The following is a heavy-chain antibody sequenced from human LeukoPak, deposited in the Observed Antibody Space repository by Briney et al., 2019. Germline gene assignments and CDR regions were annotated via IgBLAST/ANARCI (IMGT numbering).Heavy chain of an antibody. CDR1: GGSISSGSYY. CDR3: ARHVGYCSSTSCYGRDFYDY. D-gene: IGHD2-2*01. Sequence: SETLSLTCTVSGGSISSGSYYWSWIRQPAGKGLEWIGRIYTSGSTNYNPSLKSRVTISVDTSKNQFSLKLSSVTAADTAVYYCARHVGYCSSTSCYGRDFYDYWGQGTLVTVSS. J-gene: IGHJ4*02. CDR2: IYTSGST. V-gene: IGHV4-61*02.